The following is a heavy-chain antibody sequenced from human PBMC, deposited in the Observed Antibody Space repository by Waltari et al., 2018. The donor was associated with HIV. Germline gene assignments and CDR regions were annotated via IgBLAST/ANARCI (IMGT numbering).Heavy chain of an antibody. J-gene: IGHJ4*02. V-gene: IGHV4-38-2*01. Sequence: QVQLQESGPGLVKPSETLSLTCAVSGYSISSGYYWGWIRQPPGKGLEWIGSIYHSGRTYYNPSLKSRVPISVDTSKSQFSRKLSSVTAADTAVYYCAGARLGTFEVVPAAMVPDYWGQGTLVTVSS. D-gene: IGHD2-2*01. CDR2: IYHSGRT. CDR3: AGARLGTFEVVPAAMVPDY. CDR1: GYSISSGYY.